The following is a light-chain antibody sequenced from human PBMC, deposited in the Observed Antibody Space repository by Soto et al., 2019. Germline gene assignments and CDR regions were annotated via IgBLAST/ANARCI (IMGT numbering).Light chain of an antibody. CDR1: QSISSW. CDR2: AAS. CDR3: QQGYSTPIT. J-gene: IGKJ5*01. Sequence: DIHMPQSASILSASVGERVTXKCRSSQSISSWLAWYQQKPGKAPKVLIYAASNLQSGVPSRFSGSGSGTDFALTISSLQPEDFASYYCQQGYSTPITFGQGRRLEIK. V-gene: IGKV1-39*01.